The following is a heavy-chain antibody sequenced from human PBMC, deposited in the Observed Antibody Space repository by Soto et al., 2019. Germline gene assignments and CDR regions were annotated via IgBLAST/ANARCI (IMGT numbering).Heavy chain of an antibody. J-gene: IGHJ5*02. Sequence: QVQVVESGGGVVQPGRSLRLSCAASGFTLSNYAMQWVRQAPGKGLEWVAVTSYDGSNKYYADSVKGRFTISTDNAINTLNLKMNSLRPEDKAVYYCARDRVYYGSGTPGWFDPWGQGNLVGDSS. V-gene: IGHV3-30-3*01. D-gene: IGHD3-10*01. CDR2: TSYDGSNK. CDR1: GFTLSNYA. CDR3: ARDRVYYGSGTPGWFDP.